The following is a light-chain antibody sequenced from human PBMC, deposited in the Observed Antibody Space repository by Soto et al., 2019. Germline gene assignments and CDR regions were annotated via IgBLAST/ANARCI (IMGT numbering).Light chain of an antibody. V-gene: IGLV2-14*01. CDR3: KV. CDR2: DVS. CDR1: SSDVGGYNY. Sequence: QSVLTQPASVSGSPGQSITISCTGTSSDVGGYNYVSWYQQHPGKAPKLMIYDVSNRPSGVSNRFSGSKSGNTASLTISGLQAEDEADYTEKVFGTGTKVTVL. J-gene: IGLJ1*01.